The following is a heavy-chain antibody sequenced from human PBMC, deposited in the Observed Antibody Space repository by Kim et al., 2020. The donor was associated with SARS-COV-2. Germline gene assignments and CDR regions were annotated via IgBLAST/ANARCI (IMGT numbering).Heavy chain of an antibody. J-gene: IGHJ6*02. CDR2: IIPIFGTA. D-gene: IGHD5-12*01. V-gene: IGHV1-69*13. CDR1: GGTFSSYA. CDR3: ARDLGPLARNRVGYYYGMDV. Sequence: SVKVSCKASGGTFSSYAISWVRHAPGQGLEWMGGIIPIFGTANYAQKFQGRVTITADESTSTAYMELSSLRSEDTAVYYCARDLGPLARNRVGYYYGMDVWGQGTTVTVSS.